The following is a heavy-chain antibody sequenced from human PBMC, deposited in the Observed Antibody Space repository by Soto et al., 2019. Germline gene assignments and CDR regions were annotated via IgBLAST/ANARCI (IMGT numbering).Heavy chain of an antibody. V-gene: IGHV4-34*01. CDR1: GGSFSGYY. Sequence: SETLYLTCAVYGGSFSGYYWPWIRQPPGTGLEWIGEINHSGSTNYNPSLKSRVTISVDTSTKQFSLKVSSVTAADTAVYYCARANYFQSSGSIDYRGPGPLVTVSS. D-gene: IGHD3-22*01. CDR2: INHSGST. CDR3: ARANYFQSSGSIDY. J-gene: IGHJ4*02.